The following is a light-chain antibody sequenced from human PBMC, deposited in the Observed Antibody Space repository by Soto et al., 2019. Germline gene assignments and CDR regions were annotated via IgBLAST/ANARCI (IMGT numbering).Light chain of an antibody. J-gene: IGKJ1*01. CDR1: QSVSNY. CDR3: QHYTSYSEA. CDR2: DAS. V-gene: IGKV3-11*01. Sequence: EIVLTQSPATLSLSPGERATLSCWASQSVSNYFVWYQQKPGQAPRLLIYDASKRATGIPARFSGSGSGPDFTLTISSPQPDDFATYYCQHYTSYSEAFGQGTKVELK.